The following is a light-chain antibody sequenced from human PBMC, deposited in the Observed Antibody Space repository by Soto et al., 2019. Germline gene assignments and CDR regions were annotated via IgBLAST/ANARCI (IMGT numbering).Light chain of an antibody. Sequence: QSVLTQPRSASGTPGQRVTISCSGSGSSIGTNTVNWYRQLPGTAPKLLIYGNNQRPSGVPDRFSGSKSGTSASLAISGLQSEDEADYYCAAWDGSLNNVLFGGGTQLTVL. CDR1: GSSIGTNT. CDR2: GNN. J-gene: IGLJ2*01. CDR3: AAWDGSLNNVL. V-gene: IGLV1-44*01.